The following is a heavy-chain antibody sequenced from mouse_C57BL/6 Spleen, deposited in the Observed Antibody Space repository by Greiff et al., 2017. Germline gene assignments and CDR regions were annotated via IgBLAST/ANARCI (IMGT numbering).Heavy chain of an antibody. J-gene: IGHJ3*01. CDR2: ISYDGSN. CDR3: AIRRCDVFAY. D-gene: IGHD2-13*01. Sequence: EVKLVESGPGLVKPSQSLSLTCSVTGYSITSGYYWNWIRQFPGNKLEWMGYISYDGSNNYNPSLKNRISVTRDTSKNQFFLKLNSVATEDSATYCGAIRRCDVFAYWGQGTLVTVSA. CDR1: GYSITSGYY. V-gene: IGHV3-6*01.